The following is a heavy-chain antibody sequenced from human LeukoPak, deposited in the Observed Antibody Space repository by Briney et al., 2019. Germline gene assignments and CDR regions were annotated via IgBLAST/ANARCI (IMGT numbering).Heavy chain of an antibody. CDR2: ISGSGGNT. CDR3: AKERMTTTAFDY. Sequence: GESLRPPCAASGFNFTNYPSNPVRQAPGEALEGVPQISGSGGNTHYEDSVKGRFTISRDYSRNTLYVQMNSLRAEDTAIYYCAKERMTTTAFDYWGQGTLVIVSS. D-gene: IGHD4-17*01. V-gene: IGHV3-23*01. CDR1: GFNFTNYP. J-gene: IGHJ4*02.